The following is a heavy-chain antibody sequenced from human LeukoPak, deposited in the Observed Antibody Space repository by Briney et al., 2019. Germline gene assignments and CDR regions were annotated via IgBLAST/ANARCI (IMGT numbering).Heavy chain of an antibody. Sequence: PSETLSLTCTVSGGSISGYYWSWIRQPPGKGLEWIGYIYYSGSTNYNPSLKSRVTISVDTSKNQFSLKLSSVTAADTAVYYCARDYYDSSYYGMDVWGQGTTVTVSS. CDR3: ARDYYDSSYYGMDV. D-gene: IGHD3-22*01. V-gene: IGHV4-59*12. J-gene: IGHJ6*02. CDR1: GGSISGYY. CDR2: IYYSGST.